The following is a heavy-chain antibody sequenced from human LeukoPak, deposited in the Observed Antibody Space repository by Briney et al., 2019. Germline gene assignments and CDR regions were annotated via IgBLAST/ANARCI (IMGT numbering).Heavy chain of an antibody. CDR1: GFTVSSSH. J-gene: IGHJ4*02. V-gene: IGHV3-53*01. Sequence: GGPLRLSCAASGFTVSSSHMSWVRQAPGKGLEWVSVIDSGGSTYYSDSVKGRFTISRDNSKNTLYLQINSLRVEDTAVYYCARDLGYSYGYFAHWGQGSLVTVSS. CDR2: IDSGGST. D-gene: IGHD5-18*01. CDR3: ARDLGYSYGYFAH.